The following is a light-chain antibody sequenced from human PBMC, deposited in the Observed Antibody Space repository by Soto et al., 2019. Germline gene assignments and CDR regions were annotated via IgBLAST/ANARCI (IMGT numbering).Light chain of an antibody. Sequence: QSVMTQPPSGSAAPGQKVTISRSGSSSNIGGNSLSRYQQLPGTAPKLLIYDDDKRPSGIPDRFSGSKSGTSATLGITGFQTGDEADYYCGSWDSSLSAYVFATGSKLTVL. CDR1: SSNIGGNS. J-gene: IGLJ1*01. V-gene: IGLV1-51*01. CDR3: GSWDSSLSAYV. CDR2: DDD.